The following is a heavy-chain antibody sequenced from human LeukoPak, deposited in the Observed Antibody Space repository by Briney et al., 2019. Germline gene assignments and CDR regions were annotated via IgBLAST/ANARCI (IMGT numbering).Heavy chain of an antibody. CDR2: INPNSGGT. J-gene: IGHJ4*02. CDR3: ARVQGYYYGPSPY. Sequence: ASVKVSCKASGYTFTGYYMHWVRQAPGQGLEWMGWINPNSGGTNYAQKFQGRVTITRDTSISTAYMELSRLRSDDTAVYYCARVQGYYYGPSPYWGQGTLVTVSS. D-gene: IGHD3-22*01. V-gene: IGHV1-2*02. CDR1: GYTFTGYY.